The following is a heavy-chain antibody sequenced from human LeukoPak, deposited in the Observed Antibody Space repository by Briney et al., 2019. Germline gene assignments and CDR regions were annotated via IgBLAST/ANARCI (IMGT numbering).Heavy chain of an antibody. J-gene: IGHJ4*02. CDR2: INHSGST. CDR1: GGSFSGYY. D-gene: IGHD3-22*01. CDR3: ARIRWGSGYAQLDY. Sequence: SETLSLTCAVYGGSFSGYYWSWIRQPPGKGLEWIGEINHSGSTNYNPSLKSRVTISVDTSKNQFSLKLSSVTAADTAVYYCARIRWGSGYAQLDYWGQGTLVTVSS. V-gene: IGHV4-34*01.